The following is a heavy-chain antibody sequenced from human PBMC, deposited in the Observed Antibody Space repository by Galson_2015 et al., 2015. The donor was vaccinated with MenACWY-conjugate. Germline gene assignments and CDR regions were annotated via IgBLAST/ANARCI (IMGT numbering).Heavy chain of an antibody. D-gene: IGHD4-17*01. CDR3: ARDGVGIRGHFDT. CDR2: IYPDDSDA. J-gene: IGHJ5*02. CDR1: GYTFNTYW. V-gene: IGHV5-51*01. Sequence: QSGAEVKKAGESLKISCKASGYTFNTYWVGWVRQKPGKGLEWIGIIYPDDSDAKYSPTFQGQVTISADKSIDTAYLQWTSLQASDTAMYFCARDGVGIRGHFDTWGQGTLVVVSS.